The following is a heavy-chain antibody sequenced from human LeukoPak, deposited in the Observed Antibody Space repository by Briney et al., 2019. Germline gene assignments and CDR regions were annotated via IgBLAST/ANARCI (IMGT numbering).Heavy chain of an antibody. CDR2: IYTSGST. J-gene: IGHJ6*03. V-gene: IGHV4-4*09. CDR3: ARLLPPRGYYYTDV. Sequence: PSETLSLTCTVSGGSISSYYWSWIRQPPGKGLEWIGYIYTSGSTNYNPSLKSRVTISVDTSKNQFSLKLSSVTAADTAVYYCARLLPPRGYYYTDVWGKGTTVTVSS. D-gene: IGHD3-22*01. CDR1: GGSISSYY.